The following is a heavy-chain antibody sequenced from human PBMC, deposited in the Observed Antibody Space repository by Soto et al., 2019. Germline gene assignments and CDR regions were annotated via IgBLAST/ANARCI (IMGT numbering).Heavy chain of an antibody. CDR2: IGTYHGNT. D-gene: IGHD1-26*01. J-gene: IGHJ3*02. V-gene: IGHV1-18*01. CDR3: ARDRRVGANTDDCDI. Sequence: QVQLVQSGAEVKKPGASVKVSCKASGYAFTSFGITWVRQAPGQGLEWMGWIGTYHGNTNYAQKLQGRVTMTRDTSTTTGHMELRSLTSDDTAVYYCARDRRVGANTDDCDIWGQGTMVTVSS. CDR1: GYAFTSFG.